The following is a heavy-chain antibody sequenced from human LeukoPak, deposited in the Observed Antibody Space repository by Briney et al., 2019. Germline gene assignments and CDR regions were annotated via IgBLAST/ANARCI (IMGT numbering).Heavy chain of an antibody. CDR1: GYSFTSYW. CDR3: ARSKYSSSWSYYYYYYMDV. CDR2: IYPGDSDT. V-gene: IGHV5-51*01. J-gene: IGHJ6*03. D-gene: IGHD6-13*01. Sequence: GESLKISCKGSGYSFTSYWIGWVRQMPGKGLEWMGIIYPGDSDTRYSPSFQGQVTISADKSISTAYLQWSSLKASDTAMYYCARSKYSSSWSYYYYYYMDVWGKGTTVTVSS.